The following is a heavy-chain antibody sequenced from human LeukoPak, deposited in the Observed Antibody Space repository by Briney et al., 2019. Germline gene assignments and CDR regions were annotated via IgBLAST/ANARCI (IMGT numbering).Heavy chain of an antibody. D-gene: IGHD6-13*01. Sequence: ASVKVSCKASGYTFTGYYIHWVRQAPGQGLEWMGWINPDTGGTDYAQKFQGRITMTRDTSITTAYMELSRLTSDDTAMYYCAKVPPSITAAGNWLDPWGQGALVTVSS. CDR3: AKVPPSITAAGNWLDP. J-gene: IGHJ5*02. CDR2: INPDTGGT. CDR1: GYTFTGYY. V-gene: IGHV1-2*02.